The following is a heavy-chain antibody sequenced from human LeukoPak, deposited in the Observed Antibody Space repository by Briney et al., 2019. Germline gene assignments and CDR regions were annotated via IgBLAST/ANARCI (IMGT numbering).Heavy chain of an antibody. CDR1: GYTFTTHD. CDR2: MNPNSGNT. Sequence: ASLKDSCKASGYTFTTHDINCVRPATRQGLEWMGYMNPNSGNTGYAKEFQGRVTITRSTSISTVYMEMTSLTSEDTAVYYCTRTAYCTNGVCYFTGYDHWGQGTLVTVSS. V-gene: IGHV1-8*03. J-gene: IGHJ4*02. D-gene: IGHD2-8*01. CDR3: TRTAYCTNGVCYFTGYDH.